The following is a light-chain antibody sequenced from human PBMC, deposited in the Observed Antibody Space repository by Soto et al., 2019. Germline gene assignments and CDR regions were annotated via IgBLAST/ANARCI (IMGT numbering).Light chain of an antibody. CDR2: GAS. J-gene: IGKJ4*01. CDR1: QRVTTSF. CDR3: QQYETSPFT. Sequence: ELVLTQSPGTPSLSPGERATLSCRASQRVTTSFLAWYQQKPGQAPRLLIYGASTRATGIPDRFSGRGSGTDFTLTISRLEPEDFAVYHCQQYETSPFTFGGGTKVEIK. V-gene: IGKV3-20*01.